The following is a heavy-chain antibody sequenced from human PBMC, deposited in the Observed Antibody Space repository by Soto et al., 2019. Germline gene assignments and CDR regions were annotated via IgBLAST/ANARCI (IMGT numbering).Heavy chain of an antibody. CDR3: ASMTTVYWFDP. J-gene: IGHJ5*02. Sequence: PSETLSLTCTVSGGSISSYYWSWIRQPPGKGLEWIGYIYYSGSTHYNPSLKSRVTISVDTSKNQFSLKLSSVTAADTAVYYCASMTTVYWFDPWGQGTLVTVSS. CDR1: GGSISSYY. V-gene: IGHV4-59*01. D-gene: IGHD4-17*01. CDR2: IYYSGST.